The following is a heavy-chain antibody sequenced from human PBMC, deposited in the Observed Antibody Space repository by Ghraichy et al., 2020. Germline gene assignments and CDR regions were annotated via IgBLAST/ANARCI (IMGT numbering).Heavy chain of an antibody. CDR3: TRDRWDVLQFFDY. CDR2: ISTDSGTE. V-gene: IGHV3-21*06. D-gene: IGHD1-26*01. CDR1: GFIFSHYR. J-gene: IGHJ4*02. Sequence: GGSLRLSCAASGFIFSHYRMNWVRQAPGKGLEWVSSISTDSGTEYYADAVKGRVTVSRDNAKNSLYLQINSLRFEDTAVYYCTRDRWDVLQFFDYWGQGTLVTVSS.